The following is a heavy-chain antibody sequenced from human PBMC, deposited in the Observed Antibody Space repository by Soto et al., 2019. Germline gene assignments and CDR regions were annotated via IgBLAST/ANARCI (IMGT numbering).Heavy chain of an antibody. Sequence: QVQLVQSGAEEKKPGASVKVSCKASGYTFTSYAMHWVRQAPGQRLEWMGWINAGNGNTQYSQKFQGRVTITRDTSASTAYMELSSLRSEGTAVYYCARSIVVVTALDYWGQGTLVTVSS. D-gene: IGHD2-21*02. CDR3: ARSIVVVTALDY. CDR2: INAGNGNT. V-gene: IGHV1-3*05. CDR1: GYTFTSYA. J-gene: IGHJ4*02.